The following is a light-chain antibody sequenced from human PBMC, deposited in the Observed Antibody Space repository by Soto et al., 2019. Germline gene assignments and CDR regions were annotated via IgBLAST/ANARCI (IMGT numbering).Light chain of an antibody. Sequence: DIQMTQSPSSLSASVGDRVTITCRASQGISNYIAWYQQKPGKAPKLLLYAASTLQSGVPSRFSGSGSGTDFTLTINSLQPEDVATCSCQKYSSVPLFGPGTKVDIK. V-gene: IGKV1-27*01. CDR3: QKYSSVPL. J-gene: IGKJ3*01. CDR1: QGISNY. CDR2: AAS.